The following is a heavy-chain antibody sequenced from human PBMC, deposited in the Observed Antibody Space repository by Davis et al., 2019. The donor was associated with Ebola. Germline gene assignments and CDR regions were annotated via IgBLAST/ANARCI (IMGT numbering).Heavy chain of an antibody. CDR1: GFTFTNYA. Sequence: PGGCLRLSCVASGFTFTNYAIHWVRQAPGKGLEWVLVISYGDGNYRYYADSVKGRFTISRDNSKNMVNLQMNSLRPDDTAVYHCARAKTTSGVDLGGIYSMDVWGQGTTVTVSS. V-gene: IGHV3-30-3*01. CDR3: ARAKTTSGVDLGGIYSMDV. CDR2: ISYGDGNYR. D-gene: IGHD3-3*01. J-gene: IGHJ6*02.